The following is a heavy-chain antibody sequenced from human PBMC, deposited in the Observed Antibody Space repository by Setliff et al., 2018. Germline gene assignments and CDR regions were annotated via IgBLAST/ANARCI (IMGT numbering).Heavy chain of an antibody. V-gene: IGHV3-21*01. D-gene: IGHD3-10*01. J-gene: IGHJ4*02. CDR2: ISGSSSNFI. CDR1: GFTFSAST. Sequence: GGSLRLSCAASGFTFSASTINWVRQAPGKGLEWVSSISGSSSNFIYYADSVKGRFTISRDNAKNSLFLQMDNLRAEDTAQYFCARDSSHFIRVLDSWGQGTLVTVSS. CDR3: ARDSSHFIRVLDS.